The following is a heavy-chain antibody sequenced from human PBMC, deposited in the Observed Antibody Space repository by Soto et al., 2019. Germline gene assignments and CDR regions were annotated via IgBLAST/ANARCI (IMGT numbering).Heavy chain of an antibody. CDR3: ARGSSWYFDY. J-gene: IGHJ4*02. Sequence: QSQTLSLTCAVYGGSFSGYYWSWIRQPPGKGLEWIGEINHSGSTNYNPSLKSRVTISVDTSKNQFSLKLSSVTAADTAVYYCARGSSWYFDYWGQGTLVTVSS. D-gene: IGHD6-13*01. V-gene: IGHV4-34*01. CDR2: INHSGST. CDR1: GGSFSGYY.